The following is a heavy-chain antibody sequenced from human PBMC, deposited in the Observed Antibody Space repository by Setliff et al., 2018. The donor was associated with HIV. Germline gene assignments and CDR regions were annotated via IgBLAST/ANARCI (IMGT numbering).Heavy chain of an antibody. V-gene: IGHV1-18*01. J-gene: IGHJ4*02. Sequence: ASVKVSCKASGYTFTRYGISWVRQAPGQGLEWMGWISAYNGNTNYAQKLQGRVTMTTDTSTSTAYMELRSLRSDDTAVYYCAREGIERYQYYNFWSGYYTPDYWGQGTLVTVSS. CDR2: ISAYNGNT. D-gene: IGHD3-3*01. CDR1: GYTFTRYG. CDR3: AREGIERYQYYNFWSGYYTPDY.